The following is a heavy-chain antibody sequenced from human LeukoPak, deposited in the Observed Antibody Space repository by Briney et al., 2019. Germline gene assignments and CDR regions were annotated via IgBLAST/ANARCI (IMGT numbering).Heavy chain of an antibody. CDR1: GYTFTSYD. D-gene: IGHD3-10*01. J-gene: IGHJ4*02. V-gene: IGHV1-8*01. Sequence: EASVKVSCKASGYTFTSYDINCVRQATGQGLEWMGWMNPNSGNTGYAQKFQGRVTMTRNTSISTAYMQLSRLRSEDTDVYYCASGLRDMVRGAYDYWGQGTLVTVSS. CDR3: ASGLRDMVRGAYDY. CDR2: MNPNSGNT.